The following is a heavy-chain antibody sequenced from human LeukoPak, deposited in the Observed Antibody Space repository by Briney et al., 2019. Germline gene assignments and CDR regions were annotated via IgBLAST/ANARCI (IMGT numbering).Heavy chain of an antibody. CDR3: ARDRGSSGRLGRFDN. Sequence: PGGSLRLSCAASGFTFSSYAMSWVRQAPAKGREWVANIKQDGSEKYYVDSVKGRFTISRDSAKKLLYLQMNSLRVEDTAVYYCARDRGSSGRLGRFDNWGQGTLVTVSP. D-gene: IGHD6-25*01. CDR2: IKQDGSEK. CDR1: GFTFSSYA. J-gene: IGHJ4*02. V-gene: IGHV3-7*01.